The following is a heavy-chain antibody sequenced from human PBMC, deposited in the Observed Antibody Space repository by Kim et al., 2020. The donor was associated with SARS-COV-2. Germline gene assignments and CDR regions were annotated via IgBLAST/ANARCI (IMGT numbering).Heavy chain of an antibody. V-gene: IGHV3-23*01. CDR2: ISGSGGST. J-gene: IGHJ3*02. CDR1: GFTFSSYA. D-gene: IGHD3-22*01. CDR3: ANPFYYDSSGYHQEDI. Sequence: GGSLRLSCAASGFTFSSYAMSWVRQAPGKGLEWVSAISGSGGSTYYADSVKGRFTISRDNSKNTLYLQMNSLRAEDTAVYYCANPFYYDSSGYHQEDIWGQGTMVTVSS.